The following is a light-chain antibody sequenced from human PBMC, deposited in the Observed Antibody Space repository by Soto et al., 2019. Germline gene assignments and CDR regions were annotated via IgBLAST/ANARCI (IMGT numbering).Light chain of an antibody. CDR1: QSISTW. CDR2: DAS. CDR3: HQYDDYWT. J-gene: IGKJ1*01. Sequence: DIPMTQSPSTLSASVGDRVTITCRASQSISTWLAWYQQKPGKAPKLVIYDASSLESGVPSRFSGSGSGTQFTLTISSLQPDDSATYYCHQYDDYWTFGQGTKVEIK. V-gene: IGKV1-5*01.